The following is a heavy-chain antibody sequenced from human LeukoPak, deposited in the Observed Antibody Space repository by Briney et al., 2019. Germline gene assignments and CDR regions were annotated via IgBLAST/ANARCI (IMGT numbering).Heavy chain of an antibody. CDR2: IYYSGST. CDR1: GFTFSNYL. CDR3: TRGSIAYYYMDV. Sequence: GSLRLSCAASGFTFSNYLMTWVRQAPGKGLEWIGNIYYSGSTNYNPSLKSRVTISVDTSKNQFSLKLSSVTAADTAVYYCTRGSIAYYYMDVWGKGTTVTISS. D-gene: IGHD3-22*01. J-gene: IGHJ6*03. V-gene: IGHV4-59*01.